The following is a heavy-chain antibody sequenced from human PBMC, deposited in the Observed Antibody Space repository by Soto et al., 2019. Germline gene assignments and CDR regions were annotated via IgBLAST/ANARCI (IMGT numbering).Heavy chain of an antibody. V-gene: IGHV3-11*01. Sequence: GVSLRLSCAASGFTFSDYYMSWIRQAPGKGLEWVSYISSSGSTIYYADSVKGRFTISRDNAKNSLYLQMNSLRAEDTAVYYCASAVAIAVANVYGMDVWGQGTTVTVSS. D-gene: IGHD6-19*01. J-gene: IGHJ6*02. CDR1: GFTFSDYY. CDR3: ASAVAIAVANVYGMDV. CDR2: ISSSGSTI.